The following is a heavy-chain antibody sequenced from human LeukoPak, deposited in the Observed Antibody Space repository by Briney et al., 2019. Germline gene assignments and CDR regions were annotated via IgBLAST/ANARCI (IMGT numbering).Heavy chain of an antibody. V-gene: IGHV3-48*02. Sequence: GGSLRLSCAASGFTFKSYSMNWVRQAPGKGLEWVSYISSNSGMIYYADSVKGRFTISRDNAKNSLYLQMNSLRDEDTGVYYCAKNYDFWSDAAFDYGGQGTLVIVSS. D-gene: IGHD3-3*01. J-gene: IGHJ4*02. CDR2: ISSNSGMI. CDR3: AKNYDFWSDAAFDY. CDR1: GFTFKSYS.